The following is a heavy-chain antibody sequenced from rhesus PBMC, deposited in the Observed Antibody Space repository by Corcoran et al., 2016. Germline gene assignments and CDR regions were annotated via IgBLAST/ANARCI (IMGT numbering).Heavy chain of an antibody. D-gene: IGHD6-25*01. V-gene: IGHV3-119*01. CDR1: GFTFSSYW. CDR3: AAAIAAAGTGIDY. CDR2: IRSVGSST. J-gene: IGHJ4*01. Sequence: EVQLVESGGGLVQPGGSLRLSCAASGFTFSSYWMYWVRQAPGKGLEVVSRIRSVGSSTSDAYSVKCRFTISRENAKNSLYLQMNSLRAEDTAVYYCAAAIAAAGTGIDYWGQGVLVTVSS.